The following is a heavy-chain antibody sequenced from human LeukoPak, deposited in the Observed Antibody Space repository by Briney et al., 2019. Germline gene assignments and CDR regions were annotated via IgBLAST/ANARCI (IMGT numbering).Heavy chain of an antibody. D-gene: IGHD3-22*01. CDR3: AGLVGRYSSGLYYYYFDY. J-gene: IGHJ4*02. CDR2: ISGSSRTI. CDR1: GINFSGYS. Sequence: GGSLRLSWAASGINFSGYSMHWVRQAPGKGLEWVSYISGSSRTIYYADSVKGRFTISRDNAKNSLHLQINSLRDEDTAVYYCAGLVGRYSSGLYYYYFDYWGQGTLVTVSS. V-gene: IGHV3-48*02.